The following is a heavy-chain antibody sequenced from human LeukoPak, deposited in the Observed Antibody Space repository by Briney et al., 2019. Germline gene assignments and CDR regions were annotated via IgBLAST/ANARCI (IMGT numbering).Heavy chain of an antibody. CDR3: ARAGPLEYSSSSEIFGYYYYYMDV. CDR2: IYYSGST. CDR1: GGSISSYY. D-gene: IGHD6-6*01. V-gene: IGHV4-59*01. Sequence: SETLSLTCTVSGGSISSYYWSWIRQPPGKGLEWIGYIYYSGSTNCNPSLKSRVTISVDTSKNQFSLKLSSVTAADTAVYYCARAGPLEYSSSSEIFGYYYYYMDVWGKGTTVTVSS. J-gene: IGHJ6*03.